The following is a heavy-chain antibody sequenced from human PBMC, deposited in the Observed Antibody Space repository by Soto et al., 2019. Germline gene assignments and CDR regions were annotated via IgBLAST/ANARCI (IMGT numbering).Heavy chain of an antibody. CDR1: GFMFTNAW. J-gene: IGHJ4*02. CDR3: NTGKG. V-gene: IGHV3-15*01. CDR2: IKTKTDGETT. Sequence: EVQLVESGGGLVMPGGSLRLSCAASGFMFTNAWMSWVRQAPGKGLEWVGRIKTKTDGETTDYAAPVKGRFTFSRDDSKNTMYLQMSSLKPEDTAVYYCNTGKGWGQGTLVTGSS.